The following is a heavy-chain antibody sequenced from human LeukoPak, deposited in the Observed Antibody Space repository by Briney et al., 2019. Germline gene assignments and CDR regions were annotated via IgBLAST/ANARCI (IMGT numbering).Heavy chain of an antibody. V-gene: IGHV3-21*01. D-gene: IGHD1-26*01. J-gene: IGHJ4*02. CDR3: ARDKSGSYYVFDY. CDR1: GFTFRYYS. CDR2: ISSSSSHI. Sequence: PGGSLRLSCAASGFTFRYYSMNWVRQAPGKGLEWVSSISSSSSHIYYADSVKGRFTISRDNAKNSLYLQMNSLRAEDTAVYYCARDKSGSYYVFDYWGQGTLVTVSS.